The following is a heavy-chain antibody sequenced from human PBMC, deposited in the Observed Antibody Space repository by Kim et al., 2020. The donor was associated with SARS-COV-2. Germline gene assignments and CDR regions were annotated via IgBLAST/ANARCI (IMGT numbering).Heavy chain of an antibody. CDR3: ARDKHIWGSYRGHYFDY. D-gene: IGHD3-16*01. V-gene: IGHV3-21*01. Sequence: GGSLRLSCAASGFTFSSYSMNWVRQAPGKGLEWVSSISSSSSYIYYADSVKGRFTISRDNAKNSLYLQMNSLRAEDTAVYYCARDKHIWGSYRGHYFDYWGQGTLVTVSS. CDR2: ISSSSSYI. CDR1: GFTFSSYS. J-gene: IGHJ4*02.